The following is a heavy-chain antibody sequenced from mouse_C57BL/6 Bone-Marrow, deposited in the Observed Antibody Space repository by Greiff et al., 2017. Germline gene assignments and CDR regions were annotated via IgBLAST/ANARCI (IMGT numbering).Heavy chain of an antibody. CDR1: GYTFTSYW. J-gene: IGHJ3*01. V-gene: IGHV1-64*01. CDR2: IHPNSGST. D-gene: IGHD2-2*01. Sequence: QVQLQQPGAELVKPGASVKLSCKASGYTFTSYWMHWVKQRPGQGLEWIGMIHPNSGSTNYNEKFKSKATLTVDKSSSTAYMQLSSLTSEDSAVYDCARGYYGYDVGFAYWGQGTLVTVSA. CDR3: ARGYYGYDVGFAY.